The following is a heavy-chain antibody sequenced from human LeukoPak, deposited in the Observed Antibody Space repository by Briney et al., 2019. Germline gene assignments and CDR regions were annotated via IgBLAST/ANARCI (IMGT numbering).Heavy chain of an antibody. CDR2: ISWNGDSI. J-gene: IGHJ6*02. Sequence: SLRLSCAASGFTFDDYAMHWVRQARGQGLEWISGISWNGDSIGYAHYVKGRFTISRDNAKNSLYLQVNSLGAEDTALYYCAKDRYRGGGRRGDGMDVWGQGTTVTVSS. CDR1: GFTFDDYA. CDR3: AKDRYRGGGRRGDGMDV. V-gene: IGHV3-9*01. D-gene: IGHD3-10*01.